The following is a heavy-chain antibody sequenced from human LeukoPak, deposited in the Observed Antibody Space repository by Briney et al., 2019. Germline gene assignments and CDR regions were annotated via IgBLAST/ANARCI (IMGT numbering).Heavy chain of an antibody. CDR2: IIPILGIA. Sequence: ASVKVSCKASGGTFSSYTTSWVRQAPGQGLEWMGRIIPILGIANYAQKFQGRVTITADKSTSTAYMELSSLRSEDTAVYYCARGSTMVRGPGDYYYYGMDVWGQGTTVTVSS. J-gene: IGHJ6*02. CDR3: ARGSTMVRGPGDYYYYGMDV. D-gene: IGHD3-10*01. V-gene: IGHV1-69*02. CDR1: GGTFSSYT.